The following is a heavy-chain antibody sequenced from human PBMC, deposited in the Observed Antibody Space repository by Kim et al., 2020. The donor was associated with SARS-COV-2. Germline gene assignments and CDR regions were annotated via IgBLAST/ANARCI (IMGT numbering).Heavy chain of an antibody. J-gene: IGHJ5*02. CDR3: ARDGGYGDSNWFDP. D-gene: IGHD4-17*01. V-gene: IGHV3-66*01. Sequence: GGSLRLSCTASGFTVSSNYMSWVRQAPGKGLEWVSIIYINGITYYVDSVTGRFTISRDNSKNTLYLQMNSLRVEDTAVYYCARDGGYGDSNWFDPWGQGTRVTVS. CDR1: GFTVSSNY. CDR2: IYINGIT.